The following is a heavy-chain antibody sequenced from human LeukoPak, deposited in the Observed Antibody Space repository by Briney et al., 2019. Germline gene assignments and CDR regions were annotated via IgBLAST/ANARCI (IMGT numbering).Heavy chain of an antibody. J-gene: IGHJ4*02. CDR3: AKVTTFYSSSWDYFDY. CDR2: ISGSGGST. CDR1: GFTFNTLW. D-gene: IGHD6-13*01. V-gene: IGHV3-23*01. Sequence: GGSLRLSCAASGFTFNTLWMSWVRQAPGKGLEWVSAISGSGGSTYYANSVKGRFTISRDNSKNTLYLQMNSLRAEDTAVYYCAKVTTFYSSSWDYFDYWGQGTLVTVSS.